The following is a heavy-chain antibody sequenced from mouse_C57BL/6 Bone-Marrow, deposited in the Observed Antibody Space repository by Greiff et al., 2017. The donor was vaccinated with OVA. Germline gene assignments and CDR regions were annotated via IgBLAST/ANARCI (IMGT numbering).Heavy chain of an antibody. J-gene: IGHJ3*01. Sequence: VQLVESGAELARPGASVKLSCKASGYTFTSYGISWVKQRTGQGLELIGEIYPRSGNTYYNEKFKGKATLTADKSSSTAYMELRSLTSEDSAVYFCARDYANWAWFAYWGQGTLVTVSA. V-gene: IGHV1-81*01. CDR3: ARDYANWAWFAY. CDR2: IYPRSGNT. CDR1: GYTFTSYG. D-gene: IGHD2-1*01.